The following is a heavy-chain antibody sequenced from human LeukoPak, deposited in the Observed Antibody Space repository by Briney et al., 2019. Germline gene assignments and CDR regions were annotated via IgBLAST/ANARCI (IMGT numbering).Heavy chain of an antibody. D-gene: IGHD6-13*01. CDR3: ARAAAGTGGDY. CDR1: GGTFSSYT. Sequence: RASVKVSCKASGGTFSSYTISWVRQAPGQGLEWMGRIIPILGIANYAQKFQGRVTITADKSTSTAYMKLSSLRSEDTAVYYCARAAAGTGGDYWGQGTLVTVSS. CDR2: IIPILGIA. V-gene: IGHV1-69*02. J-gene: IGHJ4*02.